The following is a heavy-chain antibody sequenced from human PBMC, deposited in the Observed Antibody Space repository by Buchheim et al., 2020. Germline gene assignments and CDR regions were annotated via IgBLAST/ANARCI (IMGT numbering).Heavy chain of an antibody. J-gene: IGHJ6*02. CDR3: ARGGYDILTGRGAGDYYYGMDV. CDR2: IYYSGST. CDR1: GGSISSGGYY. V-gene: IGHV4-31*03. Sequence: QVQLQESGPGLVKPSQTLSLTCTVSGGSISSGGYYWSWIRQHPGKGLEWIGYIYYSGSTYYNPSLKSRVTISVDTSKKQFSLKLRSVTAADTAVYYCARGGYDILTGRGAGDYYYGMDVWGQGTT. D-gene: IGHD3-9*01.